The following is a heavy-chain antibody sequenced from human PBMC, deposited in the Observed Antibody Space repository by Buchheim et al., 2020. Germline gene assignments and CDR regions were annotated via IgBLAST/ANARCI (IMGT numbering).Heavy chain of an antibody. J-gene: IGHJ4*02. CDR3: ARVVPGETGPDY. D-gene: IGHD7-27*01. Sequence: EVQLVESGGGLVQPGGSLRLSCVASGFIFSTYEMNWVRQAPGKGLEWVSCIRSGRSSTYYADSVNGRFTISRDKDKNSLFLQMNTVRAEDTAVYYCARVVPGETGPDYWGQGTL. V-gene: IGHV3-48*03. CDR1: GFIFSTYE. CDR2: IRSGRSST.